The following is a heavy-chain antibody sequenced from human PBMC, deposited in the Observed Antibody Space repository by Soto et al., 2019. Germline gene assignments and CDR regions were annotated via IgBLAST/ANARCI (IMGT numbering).Heavy chain of an antibody. J-gene: IGHJ3*02. D-gene: IGHD5-12*01. CDR3: ARDSGYDFAFDI. Sequence: GGSLRLSCAASGFTFSSYAMSWVRQAPGKGLEWVSAISGSGGSTYYADSVKGRFTISRDNSKNTLYLQMNSLRAEDTAVYYCARDSGYDFAFDIWGQGTTVTVSS. CDR2: ISGSGGST. V-gene: IGHV3-23*01. CDR1: GFTFSSYA.